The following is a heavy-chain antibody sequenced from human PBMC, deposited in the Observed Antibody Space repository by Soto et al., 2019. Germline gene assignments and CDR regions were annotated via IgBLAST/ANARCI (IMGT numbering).Heavy chain of an antibody. Sequence: EVQLLESGGGLVQPGGSLRLSCAASGFTFSSYAMSWVRQAPGKGLEWVSAISGSGGSTYYADSVKGRFTISRDNSKNTLYLQMNSLRAEDTAVYYCARKGGYYYYMDVWGKGTTVTVSS. CDR1: GFTFSSYA. CDR3: ARKGGYYYYMDV. V-gene: IGHV3-23*01. D-gene: IGHD3-16*01. J-gene: IGHJ6*03. CDR2: ISGSGGST.